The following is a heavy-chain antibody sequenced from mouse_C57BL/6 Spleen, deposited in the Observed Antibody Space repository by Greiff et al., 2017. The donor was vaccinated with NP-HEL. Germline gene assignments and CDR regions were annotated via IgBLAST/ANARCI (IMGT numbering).Heavy chain of an antibody. CDR2: INPNNGGT. CDR1: GYTFTDYY. CDR3: ARQLRLRDAMDY. V-gene: IGHV1-26*01. J-gene: IGHJ4*01. D-gene: IGHD3-2*02. Sequence: EVQLQQSGPELVKPGASVKISCKASGYTFTDYYMNWVKQSHGKSLEWIGDINPNNGGTSYNQKFKGKATLTVDKSSSTAYMELRSLTSEDSAVYYCARQLRLRDAMDYWGQGTSVTVSS.